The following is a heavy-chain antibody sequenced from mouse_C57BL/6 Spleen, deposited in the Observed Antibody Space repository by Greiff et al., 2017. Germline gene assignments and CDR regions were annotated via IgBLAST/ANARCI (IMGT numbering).Heavy chain of an antibody. D-gene: IGHD1-1*01. V-gene: IGHV1-69*01. CDR1: GYTFTSYW. J-gene: IGHJ1*03. CDR2: IDPSDSYT. Sequence: QVQLQQPGAELVMPGASVKLSCKASGYTFTSYWMHWVKQRPGQGLEWIGEIDPSDSYTNYNQKFKVKSTLTVDNSSSSAYMQLSSLTSEDSSVNYGARGAIYYGSNWYFDVWGTGTTVTVSS. CDR3: ARGAIYYGSNWYFDV.